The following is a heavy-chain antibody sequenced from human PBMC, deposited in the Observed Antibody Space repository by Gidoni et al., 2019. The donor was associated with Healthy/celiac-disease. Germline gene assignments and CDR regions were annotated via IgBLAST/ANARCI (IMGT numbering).Heavy chain of an antibody. CDR1: GFPVSSNY. CDR3: ARGHYDFWSGYLDV. J-gene: IGHJ6*02. V-gene: IGHV3-53*01. D-gene: IGHD3-3*01. CDR2: IYSGGST. Sequence: EGQLVASGGGLIQPGGSLRLFCAASGFPVSSNYMSCVRQAPGKGLEWGSVIYSGGSTYDEDSVKGRFNISRDNSKNTLYLQMNSLRAEDTGVYYCARGHYDFWSGYLDVWGQRTTVTVSS.